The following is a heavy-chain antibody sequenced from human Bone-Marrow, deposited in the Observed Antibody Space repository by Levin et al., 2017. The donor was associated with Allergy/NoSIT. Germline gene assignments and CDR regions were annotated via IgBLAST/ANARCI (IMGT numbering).Heavy chain of an antibody. CDR2: IRSKAHNYAT. V-gene: IGHV3-73*01. Sequence: AGGSLRLSCAASGFTLSGSALHWVRQASGKGLEWVGRIRSKAHNYATTYAASVRGRFTISRDDSKNTAHLQMNSLKTEDTAIYYCTGNSGYDSDPLDPWGQGTLVTVSS. J-gene: IGHJ5*02. CDR1: GFTLSGSA. D-gene: IGHD5-12*01. CDR3: TGNSGYDSDPLDP.